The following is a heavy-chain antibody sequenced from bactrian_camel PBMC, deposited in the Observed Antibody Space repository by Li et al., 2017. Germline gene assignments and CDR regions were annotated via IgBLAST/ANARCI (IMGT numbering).Heavy chain of an antibody. D-gene: IGHD5*01. Sequence: VQLVESGGGLVQPGGSLRLSCAASGFTFSSYGMSWVRQAPGKVLEWVSAINNDGDTTYYSDSVKGRFTISRDTAKNTLYLQLNSLKTEDTAMYYCAKAMERRHPTGWGTCHSWGQGTQVTVS. CDR3: AKAMERRHPTGWGTCHS. V-gene: IGHV3S1*01. CDR1: GFTFSSYG. J-gene: IGHJ6*01. CDR2: INNDGDTT.